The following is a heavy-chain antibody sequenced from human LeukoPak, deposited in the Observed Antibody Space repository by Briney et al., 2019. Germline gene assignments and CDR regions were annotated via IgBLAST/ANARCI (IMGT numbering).Heavy chain of an antibody. Sequence: PSETLSLTCAVYGGSFSGYYWSWIRQPPGKGLEWIGEINHSGSTNYNPSLKSRVTISVDTSKNQFSLKLSSMTAADTAVYYCARVLFGDYSNSDAFDIWGQGTMVTVSS. V-gene: IGHV4-34*01. D-gene: IGHD4-11*01. CDR2: INHSGST. CDR1: GGSFSGYY. J-gene: IGHJ3*02. CDR3: ARVLFGDYSNSDAFDI.